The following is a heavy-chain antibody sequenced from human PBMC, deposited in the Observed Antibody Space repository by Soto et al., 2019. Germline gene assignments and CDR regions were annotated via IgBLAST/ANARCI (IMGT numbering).Heavy chain of an antibody. V-gene: IGHV4-34*01. CDR3: ARGKPSGYRFGPRNFFYYGLDV. D-gene: IGHD5-18*01. CDR2: VHPSGST. J-gene: IGHJ6*02. CDR1: SASLCRSY. Sequence: SETLSLTCAVCSASLCRSYSDWYRQSPDKGQEWIGEVHPSGSTDYNPSLKSRLTLSLDTSKNQFSLKVASVTAADTAVYFCARGKPSGYRFGPRNFFYYGLDVWGPGTTVTVSS.